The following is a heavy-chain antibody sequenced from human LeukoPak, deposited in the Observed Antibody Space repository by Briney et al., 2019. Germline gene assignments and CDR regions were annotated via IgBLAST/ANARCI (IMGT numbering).Heavy chain of an antibody. CDR1: GFTVSSNY. J-gene: IGHJ6*02. CDR3: ARDTKHDGVYWYYGMDV. D-gene: IGHD4-17*01. V-gene: IGHV3-53*04. Sequence: GGSLRLSCAASGFTVSSNYMSWVRQAPGKGLEWVSVIYSGGSTYYADSVKGRFTISRHNSKNTLYLQMNSLRAEDTAVYYCARDTKHDGVYWYYGMDVWGQGTTVTVSS. CDR2: IYSGGST.